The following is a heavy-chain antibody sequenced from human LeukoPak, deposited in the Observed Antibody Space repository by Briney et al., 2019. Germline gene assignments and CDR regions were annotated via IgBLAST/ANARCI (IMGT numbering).Heavy chain of an antibody. CDR3: TRENNFTLWY. D-gene: IGHD1-1*01. Sequence: GGSLRLSCAASIFTFSTYWMSWVRHSPEKGPKWVANVNLNGSQTDYVDTSKGRFTISSDNAENSLYLQMNCPRVGDTAVYYYTRENNFTLWYRGQVTLVS. CDR1: IFTFSTYW. J-gene: IGHJ4*02. CDR2: VNLNGSQT. V-gene: IGHV3-7*01.